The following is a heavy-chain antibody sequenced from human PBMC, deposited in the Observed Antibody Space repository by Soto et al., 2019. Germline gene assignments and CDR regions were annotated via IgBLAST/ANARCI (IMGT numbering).Heavy chain of an antibody. CDR3: TTERVEEVPAANYYYYYYMDV. V-gene: IGHV3-15*01. CDR1: GFTFSNAW. J-gene: IGHJ6*03. Sequence: GGSLRLSCAASGFTFSNAWMSWVRQAPGKGLEWVGRIKSKTDGGTTDYAAPVKGRFTISTDDSKNTLYLQMNSLKTEDTAVYYCTTERVEEVPAANYYYYYYMDVWGKGTTVTVSS. CDR2: IKSKTDGGTT. D-gene: IGHD2-2*01.